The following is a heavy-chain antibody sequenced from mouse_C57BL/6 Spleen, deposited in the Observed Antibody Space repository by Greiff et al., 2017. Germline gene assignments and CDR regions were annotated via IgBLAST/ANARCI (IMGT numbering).Heavy chain of an antibody. CDR1: GFTFSNYW. Sequence: EVKLEESGGGLVQPGGSMKLSCVASGFTFSNYWMNWVRQSPEKGLEWVAQIRLKSDNYATHYAESGKGRFTISRDDSKSSVYLQMNNLRAEDTGIYYCSLGRREGYYAMDYWGQGTSVTVSS. CDR2: IRLKSDNYAT. D-gene: IGHD4-1*01. V-gene: IGHV6-3*01. CDR3: SLGRREGYYAMDY. J-gene: IGHJ4*01.